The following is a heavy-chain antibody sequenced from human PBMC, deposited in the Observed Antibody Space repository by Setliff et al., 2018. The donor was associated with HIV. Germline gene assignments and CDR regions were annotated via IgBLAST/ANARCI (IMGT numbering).Heavy chain of an antibody. CDR3: ARVVTGGGNRFDP. J-gene: IGHJ5*02. D-gene: IGHD2-21*02. CDR2: MNPNSGNT. V-gene: IGHV1-8*03. Sequence: GASVKVSCKASGYTFTSYDINWVRQATGQGLEWMGWMNPNSGNTGYAQKFQGRVTITRSTSISTAYMELSSLRSEDTAVYYCARVVTGGGNRFDPWGQGTLVTVSS. CDR1: GYTFTSYD.